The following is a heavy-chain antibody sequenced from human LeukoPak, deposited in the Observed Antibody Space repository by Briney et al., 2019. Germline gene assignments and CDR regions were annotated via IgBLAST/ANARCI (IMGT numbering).Heavy chain of an antibody. CDR2: IYYSGST. J-gene: IGHJ3*02. Sequence: SETLSLTCIVSGGSMSSSNYYWGWIRQPPGKGLEWIGYIYYSGSTNYNPSLKSRVTISVDTSRNQFSLKLTSVTAADTAVYYCARKLGRPFDIWGQGTMVTVSS. CDR1: GGSMSSSNYY. CDR3: ARKLGRPFDI. V-gene: IGHV4-61*05.